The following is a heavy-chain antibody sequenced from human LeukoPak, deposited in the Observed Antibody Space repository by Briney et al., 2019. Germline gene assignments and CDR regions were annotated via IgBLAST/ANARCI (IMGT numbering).Heavy chain of an antibody. J-gene: IGHJ4*02. CDR3: ARTLYIAAAPGGFDY. CDR1: GYTFTGYY. Sequence: VASVKVSCKASGYTFTGYYMHWVRQAPGQGLEWMGWINPKNAGTNYAQKFQGRVTMTRDTSTGTVYMELSRLRSDDTAVYYCARTLYIAAAPGGFDYWGQGTLVTVSS. D-gene: IGHD6-13*01. CDR2: INPKNAGT. V-gene: IGHV1-2*02.